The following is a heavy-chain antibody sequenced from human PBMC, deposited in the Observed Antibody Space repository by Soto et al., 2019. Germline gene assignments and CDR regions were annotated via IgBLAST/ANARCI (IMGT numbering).Heavy chain of an antibody. CDR3: AHAYGGTSWPNDAFDV. D-gene: IGHD2-2*01. V-gene: IGHV2-5*02. Sequence: QITLKESGPTLVKPTQTLTLTCTFSGFSLSANGVGVAWIRQPPGQALERLALIYWDDDKRYRTSLRSRLTITKDTSKNQVALTMTNMDPVDTGTYYCAHAYGGTSWPNDAFDVWGQGTVVTVSS. CDR2: IYWDDDK. CDR1: GFSLSANGVG. J-gene: IGHJ3*01.